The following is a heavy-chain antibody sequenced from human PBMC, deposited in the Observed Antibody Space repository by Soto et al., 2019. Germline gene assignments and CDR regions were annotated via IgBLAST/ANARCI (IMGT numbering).Heavy chain of an antibody. J-gene: IGHJ4*02. D-gene: IGHD2-21*02. Sequence: ASVKVSCKASGYTFTSYYMNWVRQAPGQGLEWLGIINPSGGYTTYAQRFLGRVTMTSDTSTSTVHMELGSLTSEDTAVYYCARGGGILVVTAPYDHWGQETLVTVS. CDR2: INPSGGYT. CDR1: GYTFTSYY. V-gene: IGHV1-46*03. CDR3: ARGGGILVVTAPYDH.